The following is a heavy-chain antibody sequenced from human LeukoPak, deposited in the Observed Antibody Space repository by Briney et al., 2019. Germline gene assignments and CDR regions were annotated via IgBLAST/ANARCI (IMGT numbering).Heavy chain of an antibody. CDR2: INHSGST. J-gene: IGHJ5*02. Sequence: SETLCLTCAVYGGSFSGYYWSWIRQPPGKGLEWIGEINHSGSTNYNPSLKSRVTISVDTSKNQFSLKLSSVTAADTAVYYCARGLGGNSGSWFDPWGQGTLVTVSS. D-gene: IGHD4-23*01. V-gene: IGHV4-34*01. CDR1: GGSFSGYY. CDR3: ARGLGGNSGSWFDP.